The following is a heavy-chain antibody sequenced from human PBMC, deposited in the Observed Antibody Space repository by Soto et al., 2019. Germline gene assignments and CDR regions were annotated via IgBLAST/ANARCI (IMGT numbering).Heavy chain of an antibody. CDR2: IYHSGST. Sequence: SETLSLTCAVSSGSISSSNWWSWVRQPPGKGLEWIGEIYHSGSTNYNPSLKSRVTISVDKSKNQFSLKLSSVTAADTAVYYCARGWELLGYYGMDVWGQGTTVTVSS. D-gene: IGHD1-26*01. J-gene: IGHJ6*02. V-gene: IGHV4-4*02. CDR1: SGSISSSNW. CDR3: ARGWELLGYYGMDV.